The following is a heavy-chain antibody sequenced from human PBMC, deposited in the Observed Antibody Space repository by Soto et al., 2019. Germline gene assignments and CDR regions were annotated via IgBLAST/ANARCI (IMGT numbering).Heavy chain of an antibody. J-gene: IGHJ4*02. CDR3: ARSSRSYFDY. CDR2: IYDSGST. Sequence: TLSLTCTVSGGSISRSGYLWSWIRQHPGKGLEWIGYIYDSGSTYYNPSLKSRVSLSVDTSKNQFSLNLTSVTAADTDMYYCARSSRSYFDYWGQGTLVTVSS. V-gene: IGHV4-31*03. CDR1: GGSISRSGYL.